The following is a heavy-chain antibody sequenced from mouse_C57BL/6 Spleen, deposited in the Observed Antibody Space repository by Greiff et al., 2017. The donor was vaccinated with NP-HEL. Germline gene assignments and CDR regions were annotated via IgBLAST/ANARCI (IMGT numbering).Heavy chain of an antibody. CDR3: ARLPYYSNYDAMDY. J-gene: IGHJ4*01. Sequence: VQLQQSGPELVKPGASVKISCKASGYAFSSSWMNWVKQRPGQGLEWIGRIYPGDGDTNYNGKFKGKATLTADKSSSTAYMQLSSLTSEDSAVYFCARLPYYSNYDAMDYWGQGTSVTVSS. D-gene: IGHD2-5*01. V-gene: IGHV1-82*01. CDR1: GYAFSSSW. CDR2: IYPGDGDT.